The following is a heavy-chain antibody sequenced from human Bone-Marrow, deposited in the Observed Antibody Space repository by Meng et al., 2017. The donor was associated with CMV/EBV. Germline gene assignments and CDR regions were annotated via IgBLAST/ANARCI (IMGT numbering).Heavy chain of an antibody. D-gene: IGHD1-7*01. Sequence: GESLKISCAASGFTFSSYAMSWVRQAPGKGLEWVSYISSSGSTIYYADSVKGRFTISRDNAKNSLYLRMNRLRAEETAGYYCARRWNYALNWGQGTLVTVSS. CDR3: ARRWNYALN. CDR2: ISSSGSTI. V-gene: IGHV3-48*04. CDR1: GFTFSSYA. J-gene: IGHJ4*02.